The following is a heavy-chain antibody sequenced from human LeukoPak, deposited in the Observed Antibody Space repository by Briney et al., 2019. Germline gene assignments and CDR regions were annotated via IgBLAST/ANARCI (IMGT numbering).Heavy chain of an antibody. V-gene: IGHV4-4*07. Sequence: SETLSLTCTVSGGSISSYYWSWIRQPAGKGLEWIGRIYTSGSTNYNPSLKSRVTMSVDTSKNQFSLKLSSVTAADTAVYYCARDRFRYCSSTSCQPYYGMDVWGQGTTVTVSS. D-gene: IGHD2-2*01. CDR2: IYTSGST. CDR1: GGSISSYY. CDR3: ARDRFRYCSSTSCQPYYGMDV. J-gene: IGHJ6*02.